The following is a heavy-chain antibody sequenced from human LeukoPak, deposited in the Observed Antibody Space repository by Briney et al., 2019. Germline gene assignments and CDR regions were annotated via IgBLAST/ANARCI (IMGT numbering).Heavy chain of an antibody. CDR3: ARGGTGFANFDY. Sequence: GSSVKVSCTASGGTFSSYAISWVRQAPGQGLEWMGGIIPIFGTANCAQKFQGRVTITADESTSTAYMELSSLRSEDTAVYYCARGGTGFANFDYWGQGTLVTVSS. J-gene: IGHJ4*02. V-gene: IGHV1-69*01. CDR1: GGTFSSYA. CDR2: IIPIFGTA. D-gene: IGHD3-10*01.